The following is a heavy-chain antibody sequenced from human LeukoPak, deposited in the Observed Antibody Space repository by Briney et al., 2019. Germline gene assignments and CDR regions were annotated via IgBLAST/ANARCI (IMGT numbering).Heavy chain of an antibody. CDR1: GFTFSSYG. Sequence: PGGSLRLSCAASGFTFSSYGMSWVRQAPGKGLEWVSAISGSGGSTYYADSVKGRFTISRDNSKNTLYLQMNSLRAEDTAVYYCARVATYYYGSMTYYFFEYWGQGTLVTVSS. CDR3: ARVATYYYGSMTYYFFEY. V-gene: IGHV3-23*01. CDR2: ISGSGGST. J-gene: IGHJ4*02. D-gene: IGHD3-10*01.